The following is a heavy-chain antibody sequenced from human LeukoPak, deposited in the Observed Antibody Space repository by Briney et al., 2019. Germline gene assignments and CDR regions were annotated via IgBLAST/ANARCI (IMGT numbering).Heavy chain of an antibody. CDR2: IHYSGST. V-gene: IGHV4-59*01. D-gene: IGHD2-2*01. CDR3: ARGCCSSTSCYRYYYYYMDV. Sequence: SETLSLTCTVSGGSISSYYWSWIRQPPGKGLEWIGYIHYSGSTNYNPSLKSRVTISVDTSKNQFSLKMISVTAADTAVYYCARGCCSSTSCYRYYYYYMDVWGKGTTVTVSS. CDR1: GGSISSYY. J-gene: IGHJ6*03.